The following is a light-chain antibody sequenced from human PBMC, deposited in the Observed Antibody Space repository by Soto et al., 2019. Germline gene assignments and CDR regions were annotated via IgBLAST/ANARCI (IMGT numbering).Light chain of an antibody. J-gene: IGKJ5*01. Sequence: ILLTQAPGTLALSPGERASLSCRAIHTVISTHLAWYQQKPGQAPRLLIYATSNRGTGIPDRFSGSGSGTGFTLTISRLEPEDSAVYYCQQYGSSPPITFGQGARLEI. CDR3: QQYGSSPPIT. V-gene: IGKV3-20*01. CDR1: HTVISTH. CDR2: ATS.